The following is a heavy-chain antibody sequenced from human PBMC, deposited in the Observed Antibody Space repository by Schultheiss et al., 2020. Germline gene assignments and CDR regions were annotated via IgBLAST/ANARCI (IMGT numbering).Heavy chain of an antibody. V-gene: IGHV4-61*01. CDR3: ARVALGDYGDYVAGVN. D-gene: IGHD4-17*01. J-gene: IGHJ4*02. CDR1: GGSVNSGLFS. Sequence: SETLSLTCSVSGGSVNSGLFSWNWVRQAPGKRFEWIGYIYYSGSTNYNPSLESRVTMLVDTSKNQFSLKLSSVTAADTAVYYCARVALGDYGDYVAGVNWGQGTLVTVSS. CDR2: IYYSGST.